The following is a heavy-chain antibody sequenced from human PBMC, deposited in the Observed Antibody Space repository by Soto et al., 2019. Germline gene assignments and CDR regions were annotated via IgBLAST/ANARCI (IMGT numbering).Heavy chain of an antibody. Sequence: GESLKISCDASGYGFANYWIGWVRQMPGKGLEWMGIIYPGDSDTRYSPSFQGHVTISVDKSISTAYLQWSSLEASDTAIYYCARAPSHGWFQHFDYWGQGTLVTVSS. CDR2: IYPGDSDT. CDR1: GYGFANYW. J-gene: IGHJ4*02. V-gene: IGHV5-51*01. D-gene: IGHD6-19*01. CDR3: ARAPSHGWFQHFDY.